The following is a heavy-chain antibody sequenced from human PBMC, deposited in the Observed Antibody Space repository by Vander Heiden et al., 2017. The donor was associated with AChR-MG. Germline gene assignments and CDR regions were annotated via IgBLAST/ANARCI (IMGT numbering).Heavy chain of an antibody. V-gene: IGHV3-30-3*01. Sequence: QVQLVESGGGVVQPGRSLRLSCAAAGFPFSSYAMHWVRQAPGKGLEWVAVISYDGSNKYYADSVKGRFTISRDNSKNTLYLQMNSLRAEDTAVYYCARDGCTNGVCYWGIFDYWGEGTLVTVSS. J-gene: IGHJ4*02. CDR1: GFPFSSYA. CDR3: ARDGCTNGVCYWGIFDY. CDR2: ISYDGSNK. D-gene: IGHD2-8*01.